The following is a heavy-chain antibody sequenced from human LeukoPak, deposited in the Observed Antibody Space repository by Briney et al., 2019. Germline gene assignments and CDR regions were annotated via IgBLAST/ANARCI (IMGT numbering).Heavy chain of an antibody. D-gene: IGHD2-2*01. J-gene: IGHJ4*02. V-gene: IGHV3-23*01. CDR1: GFTFSSYA. CDR2: ISGSGGST. CDR3: AKFCGGSTSCCLIDY. Sequence: GGSLRLSCAASGFTFSSYAMSWVRQAPGKGLEWVSGISGSGGSTYYADSVKGRFAISRDNSKNTLSLQMNSLRAEDTAVYYCAKFCGGSTSCCLIDYWGQGTLVTVSS.